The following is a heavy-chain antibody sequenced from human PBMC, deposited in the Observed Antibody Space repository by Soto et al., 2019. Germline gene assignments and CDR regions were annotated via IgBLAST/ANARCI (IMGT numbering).Heavy chain of an antibody. CDR3: AKELDMVVVVDLVAPLDV. D-gene: IGHD2-15*01. J-gene: IGHJ6*04. CDR2: ISYDGSNK. V-gene: IGHV3-30*18. CDR1: GFTFSSYG. Sequence: GGSLRLSCAASGFTFSSYGMHWVRQAPGKGLEWVAVISYDGSNKYYADSVKGRFTISRDNSKNTLYLQMNILRAEDTAVYYCAKELDMVVVVDLVAPLDVWGKGTTVTVSS.